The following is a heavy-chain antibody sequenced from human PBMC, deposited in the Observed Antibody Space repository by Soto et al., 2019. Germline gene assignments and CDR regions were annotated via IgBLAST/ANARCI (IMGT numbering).Heavy chain of an antibody. CDR3: AKDAWDGYNLDYYYYGMDV. Sequence: GGSLRLSCAASGFTFSSYGMHWVRQAPGKGLEWVAVISYDGSNKYYADSVKGRFTISRDNSKNTLYLQMNSLRAEDTAVYYCAKDAWDGYNLDYYYYGMDVWGQGTTVTVSS. D-gene: IGHD5-12*01. CDR1: GFTFSSYG. CDR2: ISYDGSNK. J-gene: IGHJ6*02. V-gene: IGHV3-30*18.